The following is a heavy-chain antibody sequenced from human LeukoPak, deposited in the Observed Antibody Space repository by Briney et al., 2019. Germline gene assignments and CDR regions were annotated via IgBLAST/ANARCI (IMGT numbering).Heavy chain of an antibody. J-gene: IGHJ4*02. V-gene: IGHV3-23*01. CDR3: ANEIRPNDY. CDR1: GFTFNNGP. Sequence: PGGSLRLSCAASGFTFNNGPMSWVRQAPGKGLEWVSIISNNGEITFYADSVKGRFTISRDNSKNTVYLQMNSLRAEDTAVYYCANEIRPNDYWGQGTLVTVSS. CDR2: ISNNGEIT. D-gene: IGHD4-17*01.